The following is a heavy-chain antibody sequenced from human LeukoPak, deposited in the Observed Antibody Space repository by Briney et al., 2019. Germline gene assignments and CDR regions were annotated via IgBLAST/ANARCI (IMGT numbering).Heavy chain of an antibody. Sequence: GGSLRLSCAASGFTFSSYGMHWVRQAPGKGLEWVAFIRYDGSNKYYADSVKGRFTISRDNAKNSLYLQMNSLRAEDTAFYYCAREKPATASAFDICGQGTMLTVSS. CDR1: GFTFSSYG. J-gene: IGHJ3*02. CDR2: IRYDGSNK. CDR3: AREKPATASAFDI. V-gene: IGHV3-30*02.